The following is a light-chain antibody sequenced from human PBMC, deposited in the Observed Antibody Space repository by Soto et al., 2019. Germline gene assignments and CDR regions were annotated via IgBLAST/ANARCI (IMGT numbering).Light chain of an antibody. J-gene: IGKJ3*01. CDR2: DAS. CDR3: QQRSNWPRFT. CDR1: QSVSSY. Sequence: EIVLTQSPAPLSLSPGERATLSCRASQSVSSYLAWYQQKPGQAPRLLIYDASNRATGIPARFSGSGSGTDFPLAISSLEPEDFAVYYCQQRSNWPRFTFGPGTKVDIK. V-gene: IGKV3-11*01.